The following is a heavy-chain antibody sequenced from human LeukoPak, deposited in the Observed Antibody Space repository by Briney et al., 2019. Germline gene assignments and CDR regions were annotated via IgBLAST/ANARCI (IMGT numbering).Heavy chain of an antibody. D-gene: IGHD4-17*01. CDR1: GLTVSCNC. CDR3: ARAQTYGDSRLLLDY. V-gene: IGHV3-20*04. CDR2: INWNGGST. J-gene: IGHJ4*02. Sequence: GGSLRLSCAASGLTVSCNCMSWVRPAPGKGPELVSGINWNGGSTGYADSVEGRFTISRDNAKNSQYLQMNSLRVEDTALYYCARAQTYGDSRLLLDYWGQGTLVTVSS.